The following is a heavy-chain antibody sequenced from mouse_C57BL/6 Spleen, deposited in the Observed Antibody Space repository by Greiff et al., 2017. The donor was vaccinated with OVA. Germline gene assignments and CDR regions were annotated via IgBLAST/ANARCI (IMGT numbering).Heavy chain of an antibody. CDR1: GFSFNTYA. J-gene: IGHJ4*01. D-gene: IGHD1-1*01. V-gene: IGHV10-1*01. CDR2: IRSKSNNYAT. CDR3: VRQYYGSSPSYAMDY. Sequence: EVQLQESGGGLVQPKGSLKLSCAASGFSFNTYAMNWVRQAPGKGLEWVARIRSKSNNYATYYADSVKDRFTISRDDSESMLYLQMNNLKTEDTAMYYCVRQYYGSSPSYAMDYWGQGTSVTVSS.